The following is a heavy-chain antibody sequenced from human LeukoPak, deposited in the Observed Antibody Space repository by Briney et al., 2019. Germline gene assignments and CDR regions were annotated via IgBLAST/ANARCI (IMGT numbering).Heavy chain of an antibody. CDR1: GFTFSSYG. J-gene: IGHJ4*02. CDR3: AKDTGLVAATRYYFDY. D-gene: IGHD1-26*01. Sequence: GGSLRLACAASGFTFSSYGMHWVRQAAGKGLEWVAVIWYDGNNKYYADSVKGRFTISRDNSQNTLYLQMNSLRVEDTAGYYCAKDTGLVAATRYYFDYWGQGTLVTVSS. V-gene: IGHV3-33*06. CDR2: IWYDGNNK.